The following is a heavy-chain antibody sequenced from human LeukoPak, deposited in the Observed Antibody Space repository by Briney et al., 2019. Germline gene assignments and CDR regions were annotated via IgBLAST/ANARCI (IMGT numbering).Heavy chain of an antibody. D-gene: IGHD3-9*01. Sequence: SGPTMVNPTQTLTLTCTFSGFSLSTRGMRVSWIRQPPGKALEWLARIDWDDDKFYSTSLKTRLTTSKDTSKNQVVLTMTNMDPVDTATYYCARTGYYASTGYFDYWGQGTLVTVSS. CDR3: ARTGYYASTGYFDY. J-gene: IGHJ4*02. CDR1: GFSLSTRGMR. V-gene: IGHV2-70*04. CDR2: IDWDDDK.